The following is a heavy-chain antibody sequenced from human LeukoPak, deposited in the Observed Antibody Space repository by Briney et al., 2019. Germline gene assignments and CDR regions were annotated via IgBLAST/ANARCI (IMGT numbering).Heavy chain of an antibody. J-gene: IGHJ4*02. D-gene: IGHD6-6*01. V-gene: IGHV3-7*03. CDR2: IKPDGSER. CDR3: AKTSSSSGE. CDR1: GFTFSYYW. Sequence: GGSLRLSCTASGFTFSYYWMSWVRQAPGKGLEWVANIKPDGSERYYVDSVKGRFTISRDNTKNSLYLQMNSLRAEDTAVYYCAKTSSSSGEWGQGTLVAVSS.